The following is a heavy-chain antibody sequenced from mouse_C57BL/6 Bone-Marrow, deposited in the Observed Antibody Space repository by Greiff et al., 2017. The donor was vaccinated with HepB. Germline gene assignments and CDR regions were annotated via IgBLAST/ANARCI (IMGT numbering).Heavy chain of an antibody. J-gene: IGHJ2*01. D-gene: IGHD1-1*01. CDR2: IFPGSGST. V-gene: IGHV1-75*01. CDR3: ARWVVATPDY. CDR1: GYTFTDYY. Sequence: VQLQQSGPELVKPGASVKISCKASGYTFTDYYINWVKQRPGQGLEWIGWIFPGSGSTYYNEKFKGKATLTVDKSSSTAYILLSSLTSEDSAVYFCARWVVATPDYWGQGTTLTVSS.